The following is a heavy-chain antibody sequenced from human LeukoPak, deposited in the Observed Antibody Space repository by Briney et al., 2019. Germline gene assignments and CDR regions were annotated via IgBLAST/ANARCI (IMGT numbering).Heavy chain of an antibody. CDR3: ARGYPYYYDSSGYYFRRTYYFDY. J-gene: IGHJ4*02. Sequence: SETLSLTCAVYGGSFSGYYWSWICQPPGKGLEWIGEINHSGSTNYNPSLKSRVTISVDTSKNQFSLKLSSVTAADTAVYYCARGYPYYYDSSGYYFRRTYYFDYWGQGTLVTVSS. CDR1: GGSFSGYY. CDR2: INHSGST. V-gene: IGHV4-34*01. D-gene: IGHD3-22*01.